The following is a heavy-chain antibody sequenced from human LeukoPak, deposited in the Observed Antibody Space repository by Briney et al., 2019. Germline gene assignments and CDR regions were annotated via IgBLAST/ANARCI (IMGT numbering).Heavy chain of an antibody. J-gene: IGHJ6*03. CDR2: ISGSGGST. CDR1: GFTFSSYA. CDR3: AKDYYDSSGSIGGYYYYYYMDV. V-gene: IGHV3-23*01. D-gene: IGHD3-22*01. Sequence: GGSLRLSCAASGFTFSSYAMSWVRQAPGKGLEWVSAISGSGGSTYYADSVKGRFTISRDNSKNTLYLQMNSLRAEDTAVYYCAKDYYDSSGSIGGYYYYYYMDVWGKGTTVTVSS.